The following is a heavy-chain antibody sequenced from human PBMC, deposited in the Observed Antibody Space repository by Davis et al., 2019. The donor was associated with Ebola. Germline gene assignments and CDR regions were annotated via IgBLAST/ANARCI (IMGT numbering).Heavy chain of an antibody. V-gene: IGHV4-61*05. Sequence: SETLSLTCTVSGGSISSSGYYWSWIRQPPGKGLEWIGYIYYSGSTNYNPSLKSRVTISVDTSKNQFSLKLSSVTAADTAVYYCARRQYYYDSSGYHIGAFDIWGQGTMVTVSS. CDR1: GGSISSSGYY. J-gene: IGHJ3*02. CDR3: ARRQYYYDSSGYHIGAFDI. D-gene: IGHD3-22*01. CDR2: IYYSGST.